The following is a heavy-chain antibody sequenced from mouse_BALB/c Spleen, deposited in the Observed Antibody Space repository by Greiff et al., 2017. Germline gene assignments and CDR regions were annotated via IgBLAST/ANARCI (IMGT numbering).Heavy chain of an antibody. CDR1: SYTFTDYA. CDR2: ISTYYGNT. V-gene: IGHV1-67*01. J-gene: IGHJ3*01. CDR3: AREGNYGYGAY. Sequence: VQLQQSGPELVRPGVSVKISCKGSSYTFTDYAMHWVKQSHAKSLEWIGVISTYYGNTNYNQKFKGKATMTVDKSSSTAYMELARLTSEDSAVYYCAREGNYGYGAYWGQGTLVTVSA. D-gene: IGHD2-2*01.